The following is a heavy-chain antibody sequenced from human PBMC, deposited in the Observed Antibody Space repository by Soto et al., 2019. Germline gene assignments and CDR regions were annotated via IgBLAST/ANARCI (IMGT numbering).Heavy chain of an antibody. V-gene: IGHV3-15*07. Sequence: GGSLRLSCAASGFTFVNAWMNWVRQAPGKGLEWVGRIKRKSDGGTTDCAAPVKGRFTISRDDSKNTLSLQMSSLKTEDTAVYYCTTDGGTVVTLSPFDYWGQGTLVTVSS. D-gene: IGHD2-21*02. CDR1: GFTFVNAW. CDR2: IKRKSDGGTT. J-gene: IGHJ4*02. CDR3: TTDGGTVVTLSPFDY.